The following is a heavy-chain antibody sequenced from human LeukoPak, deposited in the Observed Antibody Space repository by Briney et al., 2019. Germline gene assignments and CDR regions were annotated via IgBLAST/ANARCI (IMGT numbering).Heavy chain of an antibody. V-gene: IGHV3-13*04. Sequence: GGSLRLSCAATGFTFSRYDMHWVRQVTGKGLEWVSALVTSGDTFYRASVRGRFHISRDSSNNTLSLQINSLRAEDTAVYYCARGSGSGWPLDRWGQGALVTVSS. CDR3: ARGSGSGWPLDR. CDR1: GFTFSRYD. CDR2: LVTSGDT. D-gene: IGHD6-19*01. J-gene: IGHJ5*02.